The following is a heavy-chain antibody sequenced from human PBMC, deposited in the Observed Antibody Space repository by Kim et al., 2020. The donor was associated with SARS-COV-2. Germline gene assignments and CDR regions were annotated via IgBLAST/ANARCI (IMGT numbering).Heavy chain of an antibody. CDR1: GFTVNRFA. CDR3: AKHYSGTNSQFDY. V-gene: IGHV3-23*01. CDR2: LSVDGDNT. D-gene: IGHD1-26*01. Sequence: GGSLRLSCAASGFTVNRFAMSWVRQTPGKGLEWVSTLSVDGDNTYYADSVKGRFTISRDTSKNTLFLQMNSLRVEDTAIYYCAKHYSGTNSQFDYLCQGT. J-gene: IGHJ4*02.